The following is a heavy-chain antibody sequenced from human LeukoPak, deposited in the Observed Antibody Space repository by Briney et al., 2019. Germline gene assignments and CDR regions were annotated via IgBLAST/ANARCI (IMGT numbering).Heavy chain of an antibody. J-gene: IGHJ6*02. D-gene: IGHD1-26*01. CDR3: ARDYGMGAISYYYYGMDV. Sequence: GGSLRLSCAASGFTFSSYSMNWVRQAPGKGLEWLSYISSSGHTTYYADSVKGRFTISRDNAKNSLYLQMNSLRAEDTAVYYCARDYGMGAISYYYYGMDVWGQGTTVTVSS. CDR2: ISSSGHTT. V-gene: IGHV3-48*04. CDR1: GFTFSSYS.